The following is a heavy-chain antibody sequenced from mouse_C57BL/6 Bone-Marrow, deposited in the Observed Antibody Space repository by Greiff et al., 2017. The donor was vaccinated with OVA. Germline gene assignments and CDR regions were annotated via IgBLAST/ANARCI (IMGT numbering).Heavy chain of an antibody. CDR2: IWSGGST. CDR3: ARSYYGSSLWYFDV. Sequence: VQGVESGPGLVQPSQSLSITCTVSGFSLTSYGVHWVRQSPGKGLEWLGVIWSGGSTDYNAAFISRLSISKDNSKSQVFFKMNSLQADDTAIYYCARSYYGSSLWYFDVWGTGTTVTASS. V-gene: IGHV2-2*01. CDR1: GFSLTSYG. J-gene: IGHJ1*03. D-gene: IGHD1-1*01.